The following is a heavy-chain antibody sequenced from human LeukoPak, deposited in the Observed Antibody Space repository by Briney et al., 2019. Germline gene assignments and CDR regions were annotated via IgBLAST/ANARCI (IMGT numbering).Heavy chain of an antibody. D-gene: IGHD1-26*01. V-gene: IGHV1-8*01. CDR1: GYTFTSYD. J-gene: IGHJ4*02. CDR2: MNPNSGNT. CDR3: ARGEVGATEFDY. Sequence: ASVKVSCKASGYTFTSYDINWVRQATGQGLEWMGWMNPNSGNTGYAQKFQGRVTMTRNTSISTAYMELSSLRSEDTVLYYCARGEVGATEFDYWGQGTLVTVSS.